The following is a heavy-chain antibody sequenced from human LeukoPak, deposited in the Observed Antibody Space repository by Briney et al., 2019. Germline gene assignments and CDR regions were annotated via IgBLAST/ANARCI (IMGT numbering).Heavy chain of an antibody. Sequence: SETLSLTCTVSGGSISSSSYYWGWIRQPPGKGLEWIGSIYYSGSTYYNPSLKSRVTISVDTSKNQFSLKLSSVTAADTAVYYCARGYPPGIAVAGRGGVDYWGQGTLVTVSS. CDR2: IYYSGST. J-gene: IGHJ4*02. V-gene: IGHV4-39*07. CDR1: GGSISSSSYY. CDR3: ARGYPPGIAVAGRGGVDY. D-gene: IGHD6-19*01.